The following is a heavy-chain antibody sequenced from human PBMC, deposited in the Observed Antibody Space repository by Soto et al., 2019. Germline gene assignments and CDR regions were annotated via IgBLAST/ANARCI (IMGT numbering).Heavy chain of an antibody. CDR3: VKGAGGDS. Sequence: EVQLVQSGGGLVQPGGSLRVSCAASGFNFRGFRMGWVRQAPGKGLEWVAIIKTDGSETHYADSAKGRFTISRDNAENSLHLQLNNLGLDDAAVYYCVKGAGGDSWGQGTPVAVSP. J-gene: IGHJ4*02. V-gene: IGHV3-7*05. D-gene: IGHD3-10*01. CDR1: GFNFRGFR. CDR2: IKTDGSET.